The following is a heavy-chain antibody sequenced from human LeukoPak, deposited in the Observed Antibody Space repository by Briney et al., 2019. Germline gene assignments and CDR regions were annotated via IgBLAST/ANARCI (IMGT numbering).Heavy chain of an antibody. V-gene: IGHV4-4*07. D-gene: IGHD3-9*01. CDR3: ARHLLYYDILTGRALNWFDP. CDR1: GGSISSYY. CDR2: IYTSGST. J-gene: IGHJ5*02. Sequence: SETLSLTCTVSGGSISSYYWSWIRQPAGKGLEWIGRIYTSGSTNYNPSLKSRVTMSVDTSKNQFSLKLSSVTAADTAVYYCARHLLYYDILTGRALNWFDPWGQGTLVTVSS.